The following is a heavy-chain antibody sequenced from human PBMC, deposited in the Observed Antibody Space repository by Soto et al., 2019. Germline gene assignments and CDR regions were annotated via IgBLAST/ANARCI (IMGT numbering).Heavy chain of an antibody. CDR2: IKQDGSEK. CDR1: GFTFSSYW. J-gene: IGHJ4*02. V-gene: IGHV3-7*01. D-gene: IGHD4-17*01. CDR3: ARDRYGDYLFVY. Sequence: GGSLRLSCAASGFTFSSYWMSWVRQAPGKGLEWVDNIKQDGSEKYYVVSVKGRFTITRENAKKSLYLQMNSLRAEDTAVYYCARDRYGDYLFVYWGQGTLVTVSS.